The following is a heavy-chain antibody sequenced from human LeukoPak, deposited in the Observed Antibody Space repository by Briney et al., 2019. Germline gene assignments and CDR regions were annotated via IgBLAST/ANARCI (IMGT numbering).Heavy chain of an antibody. CDR2: ISSSSSYI. CDR3: ASRKTGAAFDI. V-gene: IGHV3-21*01. CDR1: GFTFTTYW. Sequence: PGGSLRLSCAASGFTFTTYWMGWVRQAPGKGLEWVSSISSSSSYIYYADSVKGRFTISRDNAKNSLYLQMNSLRAEDMAVYYCASRKTGAAFDIWGQGTMVTVSS. D-gene: IGHD7-27*01. J-gene: IGHJ3*02.